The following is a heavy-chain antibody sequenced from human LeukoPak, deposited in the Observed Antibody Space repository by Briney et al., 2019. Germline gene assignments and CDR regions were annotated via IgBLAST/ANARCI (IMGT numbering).Heavy chain of an antibody. CDR3: ARDRAYGDYSPLDY. D-gene: IGHD4-17*01. V-gene: IGHV3-33*01. CDR1: GFTLGDYA. CDR2: IWYDGSKK. Sequence: GGSLRLSCTASGFTLGDYAVSWVRQAPGKGLEWVSVIWYDGSKKYYTDSVKGRFTISRDNSENTLYLQMNSLRVEDTAVYYCARDRAYGDYSPLDYWGQGTLVTVSS. J-gene: IGHJ4*02.